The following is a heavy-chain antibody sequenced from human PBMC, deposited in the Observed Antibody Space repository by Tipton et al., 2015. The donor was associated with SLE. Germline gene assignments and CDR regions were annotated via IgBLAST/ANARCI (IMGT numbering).Heavy chain of an antibody. J-gene: IGHJ4*02. CDR2: IYYSGST. V-gene: IGHV4-39*01. Sequence: TLSLTCTVSGGSISSNSYYWGWIRQPPGKGLEWIGSIYYSGSTYYNPSLKSRVTISVDTSKNQFSLKLSSVTAADTAVYYCARRLSSGHYFDYWGQGTLVTVSS. CDR3: ARRLSSGHYFDY. D-gene: IGHD3-22*01. CDR1: GGSISSNSYY.